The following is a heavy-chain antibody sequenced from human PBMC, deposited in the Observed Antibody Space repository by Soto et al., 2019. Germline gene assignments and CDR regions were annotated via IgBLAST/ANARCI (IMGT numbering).Heavy chain of an antibody. CDR1: GYTFTIYY. J-gene: IGHJ6*03. D-gene: IGHD3-22*01. V-gene: IGHV1-46*01. CDR3: ARVRSSSGYYYGY. CDR2: INPSGGST. Sequence: ASVXVSCKASGYTFTIYYMHWVRQAPGQGLEWMGIINPSGGSTSYAQKFQGRVTMTRDTSTSTVYMELSSLRSEETAVYYCARVRSSSGYYYGYWGKGTTVTV.